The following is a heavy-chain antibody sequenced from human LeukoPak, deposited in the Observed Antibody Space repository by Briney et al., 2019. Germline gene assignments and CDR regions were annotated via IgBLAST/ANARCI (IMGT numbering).Heavy chain of an antibody. CDR2: ISSSSSYI. D-gene: IGHD3-3*01. CDR1: GFTFSSYS. V-gene: IGHV3-21*04. Sequence: PGGSLRLSCAASGFTFSSYSMNWVRQAPGKGLEWVSSISSSSSYIYYADSVKGRFTISRDNAKNSLYLQMNSLRAEDTAVYYCAKDMREYQALVFGEVLFDSWGQGTLVTVSS. J-gene: IGHJ4*02. CDR3: AKDMREYQALVFGEVLFDS.